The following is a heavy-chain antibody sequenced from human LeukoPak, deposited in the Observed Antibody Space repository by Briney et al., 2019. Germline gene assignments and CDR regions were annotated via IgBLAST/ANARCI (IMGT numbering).Heavy chain of an antibody. V-gene: IGHV4-59*11. CDR2: INYTGST. CDR3: ARQGHCTETMCYGWFDP. CDR1: DGSISSHY. Sequence: MSSETLSLTCTVSDGSISSHYWNWIRQPPGKGLEWIGHINYTGSTNCSPSLKSRVTISVDRSKNQFSLKMTSVSAADTAVYYCARQGHCTETMCYGWFDPWGQGTLVTVSS. J-gene: IGHJ5*02. D-gene: IGHD2-8*02.